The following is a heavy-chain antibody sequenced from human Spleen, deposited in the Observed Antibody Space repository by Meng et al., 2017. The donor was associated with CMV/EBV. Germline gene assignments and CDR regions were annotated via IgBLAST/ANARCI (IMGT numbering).Heavy chain of an antibody. CDR3: ARFEVALDV. D-gene: IGHD3-3*01. Sequence: SETLSLTCTISGGSIGNYYWSWIRQPPGRALERIGYIFYTGNTNYNPSFKSRLSISMDTSKSQFSLKLSSVTAADTAIYYCARFEVALDVWGQGTTVTVSS. CDR2: IFYTGNT. CDR1: GGSIGNYY. J-gene: IGHJ6*02. V-gene: IGHV4-59*01.